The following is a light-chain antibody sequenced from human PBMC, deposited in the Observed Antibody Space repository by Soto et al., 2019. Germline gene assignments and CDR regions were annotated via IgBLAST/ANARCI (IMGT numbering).Light chain of an antibody. V-gene: IGLV2-11*01. J-gene: IGLJ2*01. CDR3: CSYAGSNTLV. Sequence: QSVLTQPRSVSGSPGQSVTISCSGTSSDVGGYNFVSWYQQYPGKAPKLIIYDVSKRPSGVPDRFSGSKSGNTASLTISGLQAEDEADYYCCSYAGSNTLVSGGGTQLTVL. CDR1: SSDVGGYNF. CDR2: DVS.